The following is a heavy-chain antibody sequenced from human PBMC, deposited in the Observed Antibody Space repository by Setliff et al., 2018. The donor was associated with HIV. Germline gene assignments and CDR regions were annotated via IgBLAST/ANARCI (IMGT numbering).Heavy chain of an antibody. CDR3: TRGGSMTTLTT. D-gene: IGHD4-4*01. J-gene: IGHJ4*02. CDR1: GGSISSGSYY. Sequence: SETLSLTCTVSGGSISSGSYYWSWIRQPPGKGLEWIGFIYYNVNNNYNPSLKSRVSISVDTSKNQFSLRLSSVTAADTAVYYCTRGGSMTTLTTWGQGTLVTVSS. V-gene: IGHV4-61*01. CDR2: IYYNVNN.